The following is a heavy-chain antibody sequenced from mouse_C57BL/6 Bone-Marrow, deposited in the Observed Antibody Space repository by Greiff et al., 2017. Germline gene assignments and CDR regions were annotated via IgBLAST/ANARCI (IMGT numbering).Heavy chain of an antibody. CDR3: AMPLYDGDCAGLAY. CDR2: IHPSDSDT. CDR1: GYTFTSYW. V-gene: IGHV1-74*01. Sequence: VQLQQPGAELVKPGASVKVSCKASGYTFTSYWMHWVKQRPGQGLEWIGRIHPSDSDTNYNQKFKGKATLTVDKSSSTAYMPLSSLTSDDSAVYYCAMPLYDGDCAGLAYWGQGTLVTVSA. J-gene: IGHJ3*01. D-gene: IGHD2-3*01.